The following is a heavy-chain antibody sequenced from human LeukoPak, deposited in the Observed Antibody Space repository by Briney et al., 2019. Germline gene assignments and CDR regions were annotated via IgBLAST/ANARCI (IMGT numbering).Heavy chain of an antibody. J-gene: IGHJ3*02. Sequence: SQTLSLTCAVSGGSISSGGYSWSWIRQPPVKGLEWIGYIYHSGSTYYNPSLKSRFTISVYRSKNQFSLKLSSVPAAETAVYYCARGDCSGGSCDAFDIWGQGTMVTVSS. D-gene: IGHD2-15*01. CDR2: IYHSGST. V-gene: IGHV4-30-2*01. CDR3: ARGDCSGGSCDAFDI. CDR1: GGSISSGGYS.